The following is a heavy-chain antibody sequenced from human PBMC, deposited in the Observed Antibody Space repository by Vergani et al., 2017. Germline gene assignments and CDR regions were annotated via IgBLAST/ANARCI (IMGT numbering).Heavy chain of an antibody. CDR2: ISSSSSPI. Sequence: EVQLLESGGSLKQPGGSVRLSCAASGFTFSTYAMHWVRQAPGKGLEWVSYISSSSSPIYYADSVQGRFTISRDNAKNSLYLQMNSLRAEDTAVYYCVKDHMGASFVGTNHNDYWGQGTLVTVSS. CDR3: VKDHMGASFVGTNHNDY. J-gene: IGHJ4*02. CDR1: GFTFSTYA. V-gene: IGHV3-48*01. D-gene: IGHD1-26*01.